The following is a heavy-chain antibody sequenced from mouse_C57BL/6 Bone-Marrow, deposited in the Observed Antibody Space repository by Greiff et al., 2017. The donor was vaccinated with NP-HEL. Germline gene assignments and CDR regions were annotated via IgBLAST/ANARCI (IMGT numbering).Heavy chain of an antibody. V-gene: IGHV10-1*01. Sequence: EVKLQESGGGLVQPKGSLKLSCAASGFSFNTYAMNWVRQAPGKGLEWVARIRSKSNNYATYYADSVKDRFTISRDDSESMLYLQMNNLKTEDTAMYYCVSDGYFWYFDVWGTGTTVTVSS. CDR2: IRSKSNNYAT. CDR3: VSDGYFWYFDV. J-gene: IGHJ1*03. CDR1: GFSFNTYA. D-gene: IGHD2-3*01.